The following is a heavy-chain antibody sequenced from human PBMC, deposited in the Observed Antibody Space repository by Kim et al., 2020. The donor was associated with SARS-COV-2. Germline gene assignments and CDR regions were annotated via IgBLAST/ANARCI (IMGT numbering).Heavy chain of an antibody. Sequence: ASVKVSCKASGYTFTSYAMHWVRQAPGQRLEWMGWINAGNGNTKYSQKFQGRVTITRDTSASTAYMELSSLRSEDTAVYYCARGDSSSWYFDYWGQGTLVTVSS. CDR2: INAGNGNT. V-gene: IGHV1-3*01. D-gene: IGHD6-13*01. CDR3: ARGDSSSWYFDY. J-gene: IGHJ4*02. CDR1: GYTFTSYA.